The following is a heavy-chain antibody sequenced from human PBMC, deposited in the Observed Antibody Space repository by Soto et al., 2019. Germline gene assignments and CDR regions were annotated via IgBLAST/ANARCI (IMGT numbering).Heavy chain of an antibody. CDR3: TRGRYQLLWGDS. D-gene: IGHD2-2*01. J-gene: IGHJ5*01. CDR2: INSVGSNT. Sequence: EVQLVESGGGLVQPGGSLRLSCAASGFTFNSFWMHWVRQTPGKGLVWVSSINSVGSNTIYADSVKGRFTISRDNAKNMLFLQMNSLRDEDTAMYYCTRGRYQLLWGDSWGQGALVTVSS. V-gene: IGHV3-74*01. CDR1: GFTFNSFW.